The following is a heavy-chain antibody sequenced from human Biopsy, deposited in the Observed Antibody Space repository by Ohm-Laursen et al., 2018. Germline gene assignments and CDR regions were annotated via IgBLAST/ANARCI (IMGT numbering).Heavy chain of an antibody. CDR1: GGSISDSTYH. J-gene: IGHJ6*02. CDR3: ARQTAYAGDMRYGLDV. Sequence: GTLSLTCTVSGGSISDSTYHWGWIRQSPGKGLEWIGNIYYRGNTDYSPSLKSRVTISVDTSNNQFSLKLRSVTAADTAVYYCARQTAYAGDMRYGLDVWDPGIKVSVS. V-gene: IGHV4-39*01. D-gene: IGHD4-23*01. CDR2: IYYRGNT.